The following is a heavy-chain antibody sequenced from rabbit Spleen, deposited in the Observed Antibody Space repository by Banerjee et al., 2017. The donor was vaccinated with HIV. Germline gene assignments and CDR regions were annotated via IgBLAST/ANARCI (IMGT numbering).Heavy chain of an antibody. Sequence: LEESGGGLVKPGGTLTLTCTVSGFSFSNNWICWVRQAPGKGLEWIACIDSNDGATDYANWSKGRFTISKTSSTTVTLQMTSLTAADTATYFCARDGVGSIAYDLWGQGTLVTVS. CDR2: IDSNDGAT. CDR1: GFSFSNNW. D-gene: IGHD1-1*01. J-gene: IGHJ3*01. CDR3: ARDGVGSIAYDL. V-gene: IGHV1S45*01.